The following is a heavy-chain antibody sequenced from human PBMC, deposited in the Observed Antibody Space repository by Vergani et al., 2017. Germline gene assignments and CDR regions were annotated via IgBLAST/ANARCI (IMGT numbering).Heavy chain of an antibody. Sequence: QVQLVQSGAEVKKPGASVKVSCKASGYTFTRYAMHWVRMAPGQRLEWMGWINDGNGDTKYSQKFQGRVTITRDISASTAYMELSSLRSEDTAVYYCARGGVFGVVTPPDYWGQGTLVTVSS. V-gene: IGHV1-3*01. D-gene: IGHD3-3*01. CDR2: INDGNGDT. J-gene: IGHJ4*02. CDR1: GYTFTRYA. CDR3: ARGGVFGVVTPPDY.